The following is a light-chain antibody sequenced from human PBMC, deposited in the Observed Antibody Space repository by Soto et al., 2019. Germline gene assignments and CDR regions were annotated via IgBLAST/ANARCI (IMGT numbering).Light chain of an antibody. J-gene: IGKJ3*01. V-gene: IGKV3-15*01. CDR2: GAS. CDR1: QSVGSN. Sequence: EIVMTQSPATLSVSPGERATLSCRASQSVGSNLAWYQQKPGQAPRLLIYGASTRATGIPARFSGSGSGTEFTLTISSLQSEDFAVYYCQQYNNWTPTFGPGTKVDIK. CDR3: QQYNNWTPT.